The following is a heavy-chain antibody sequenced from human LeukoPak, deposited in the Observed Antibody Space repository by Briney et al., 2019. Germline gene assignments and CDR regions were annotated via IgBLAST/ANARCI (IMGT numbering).Heavy chain of an antibody. V-gene: IGHV3-48*01. J-gene: IGHJ4*02. CDR3: ARGHYYDSSGTFDY. CDR1: GFTFSSYS. CDR2: ISSSSSTI. D-gene: IGHD3-22*01. Sequence: GGSLRLSCAASGFTFSSYSMNWVRQAPGKGLEWVSYISSSSSTIYYADSVKGRFTISRDNAKNSLYLQMNSLRAEDTAVYYCARGHYYDSSGTFDYWGQGTLVTVSS.